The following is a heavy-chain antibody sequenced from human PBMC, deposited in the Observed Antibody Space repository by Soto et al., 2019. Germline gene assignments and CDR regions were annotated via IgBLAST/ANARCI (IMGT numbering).Heavy chain of an antibody. J-gene: IGHJ4*02. Sequence: QVQLVQSGAEVKRPGSSVKVSCKASGDTFGRNAIHWVRQAPVQGLEWMGGLIPMFPATNYAQKFKGRLTIYAEKSTGTAEMEMTSLRPEDTAGDFCTRDGDSADYGYWGQGPRVTVSS. D-gene: IGHD2-21*01. V-gene: IGHV1-69*06. CDR2: LIPMFPAT. CDR1: GDTFGRNA. CDR3: TRDGDSADYGY.